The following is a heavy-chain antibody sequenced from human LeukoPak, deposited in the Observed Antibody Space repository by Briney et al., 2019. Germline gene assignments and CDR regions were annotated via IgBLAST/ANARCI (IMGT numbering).Heavy chain of an antibody. V-gene: IGHV1-8*01. J-gene: IGHJ4*02. CDR2: MNPNSGNT. CDR1: GYTFTSYG. D-gene: IGHD3-22*01. CDR3: GRWGYLDSGNYFVVDY. Sequence: WASVKVSCKASGYTFTSYGINWVRQATGQGLEWMGWMNPNSGNTGYAQKFQGRVTMTRNTSISTAYMELSSLRSEDTAVYYCGRWGYLDSGNYFVVDYWGQGTVVTVSS.